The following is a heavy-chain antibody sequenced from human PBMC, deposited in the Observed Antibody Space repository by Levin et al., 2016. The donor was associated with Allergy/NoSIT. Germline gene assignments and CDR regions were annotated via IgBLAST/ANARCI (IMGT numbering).Heavy chain of an antibody. CDR3: ARVGTYSGWSFDY. CDR2: ISSSSSYI. V-gene: IGHV3-21*01. D-gene: IGHD6-19*01. Sequence: WIRQPPGKGLEWVSSISSSSSYIYYADSVKGRFTISRDNAKNSLYLQMNSLRAEDTAVYYCARVGTYSGWSFDYWGQGTLVTVSS. J-gene: IGHJ4*02.